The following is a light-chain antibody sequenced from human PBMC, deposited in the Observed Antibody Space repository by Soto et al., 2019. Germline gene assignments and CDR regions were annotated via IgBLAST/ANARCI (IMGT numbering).Light chain of an antibody. CDR2: DDS. V-gene: IGLV3-21*02. J-gene: IGLJ2*01. CDR1: NIGSKR. Sequence: SSELTQPPSVSVAPGQTARITCGGNNIGSKRVHWYQQKPGQAPVLVVYDDSARPSGIPERFSGSNSGNTATLTISRVEAGDEADYYCQVWDSSSDHVVFGGGTKVTVL. CDR3: QVWDSSSDHVV.